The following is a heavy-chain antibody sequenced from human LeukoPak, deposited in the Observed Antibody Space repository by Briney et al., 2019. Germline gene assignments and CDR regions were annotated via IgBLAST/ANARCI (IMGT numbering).Heavy chain of an antibody. CDR1: GFTVSSNY. D-gene: IGHD6-25*01. CDR3: ARDKSGDTIAATDTYFDY. J-gene: IGHJ4*02. CDR2: IYSGGST. V-gene: IGHV3-53*01. Sequence: PGGSLRLSCAASGFTVSSNYMSWVRQAPGKGLEWVSVIYSGGSTYYADSVKGRFTISRDNSKNTLYLQMNSLRAEDTAVYYCARDKSGDTIAATDTYFDYWGQGTLVTVSS.